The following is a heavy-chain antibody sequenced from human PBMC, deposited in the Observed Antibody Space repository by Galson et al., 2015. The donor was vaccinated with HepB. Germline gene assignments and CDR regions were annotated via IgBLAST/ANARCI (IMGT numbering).Heavy chain of an antibody. CDR2: SYYSGST. CDR1: VSSIRSYY. J-gene: IGHJ1*01. Sequence: DTLPLTCAVGVSSIRSYYCCLLRQPPGEGLEWTGYSYYSGSTNYNPSLKSRVTISVDTSKNQFSLKLSSVTAADTAVYYCASILAGGNQWERLPEYFQHWGQGTLVTVSS. V-gene: IGHV4-59*07. D-gene: IGHD1-26*01. CDR3: ASILAGGNQWERLPEYFQH.